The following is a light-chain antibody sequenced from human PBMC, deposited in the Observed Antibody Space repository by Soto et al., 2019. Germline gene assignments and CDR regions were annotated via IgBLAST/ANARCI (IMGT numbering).Light chain of an antibody. CDR2: GTF. Sequence: EIVMTQSPATLSLSPGERATLSCRASQSLSNNLAWYQQKPGQAPRLLIYGTFTRATGIPARFSGSASGTEFSPTISSLESEDFAVYYCQQYNSWPFTFGPGTKVDIK. J-gene: IGKJ3*01. V-gene: IGKV3-15*01. CDR3: QQYNSWPFT. CDR1: QSLSNN.